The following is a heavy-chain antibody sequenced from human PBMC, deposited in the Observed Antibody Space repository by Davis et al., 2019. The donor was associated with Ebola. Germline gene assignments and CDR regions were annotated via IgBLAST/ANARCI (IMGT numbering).Heavy chain of an antibody. Sequence: PGGSLRLSCAASGFTFSSYDMHWVRQATGKGLEWVSAIGTAGDTYYPGSVKGRSTISREKAKNSLYLQMNSLRGEDTAVYYCARAGFGEIYFDYWGQGTLVTVSS. CDR3: ARAGFGEIYFDY. CDR1: GFTFSSYD. CDR2: IGTAGDT. V-gene: IGHV3-13*01. J-gene: IGHJ4*02. D-gene: IGHD3-10*01.